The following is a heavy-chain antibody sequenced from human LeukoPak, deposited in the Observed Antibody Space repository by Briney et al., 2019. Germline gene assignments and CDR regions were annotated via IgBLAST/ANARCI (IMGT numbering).Heavy chain of an antibody. J-gene: IGHJ4*02. CDR1: GFTFSSYN. CDR2: ISYDGSYT. CDR3: ARDHSAMPSY. D-gene: IGHD2-2*01. Sequence: GGSLRLSCAASGFTFSSYNFHWLRQALGKGLEWLTVISYDGSYTSYGASVKGRFTVSRDNSQNTLYLQMNGLRAEDTALYYCARDHSAMPSYWGQGTLVTVSS. V-gene: IGHV3-30*03.